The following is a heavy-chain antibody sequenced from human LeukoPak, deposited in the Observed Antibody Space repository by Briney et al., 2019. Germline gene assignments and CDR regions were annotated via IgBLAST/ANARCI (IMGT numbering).Heavy chain of an antibody. CDR2: IWYAGSSR. Sequence: GGSLRLSCTASGFTFSNYGMHWVRQAPGKGLEWVAVIWYAGSSRYYADSVKGRFTISRDNSKNTLNLQMNSLRAEDTGVYYCASCSGGSCYFPCLTSWGQGTLVTVSS. V-gene: IGHV3-33*01. CDR3: ASCSGGSCYFPCLTS. J-gene: IGHJ5*02. D-gene: IGHD2-15*01. CDR1: GFTFSNYG.